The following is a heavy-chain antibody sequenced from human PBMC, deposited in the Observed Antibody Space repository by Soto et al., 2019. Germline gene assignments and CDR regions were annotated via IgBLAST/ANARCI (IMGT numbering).Heavy chain of an antibody. Sequence: SETLSLTCTVSGGSINNYYWTWIRQPPGKGLERIGYVYYTGTTSHNPSIKSRVTISVDTSKNQISLKLSSVTAADTAFYYCARLGGYYQSLDTWGQGTLVTVSS. CDR3: ARLGGYYQSLDT. CDR1: GGSINNYY. J-gene: IGHJ5*02. V-gene: IGHV4-59*08. CDR2: VYYTGTT. D-gene: IGHD3-22*01.